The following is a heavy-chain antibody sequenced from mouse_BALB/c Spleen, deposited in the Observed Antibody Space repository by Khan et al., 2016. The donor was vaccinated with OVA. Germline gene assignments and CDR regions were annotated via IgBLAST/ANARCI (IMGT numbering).Heavy chain of an antibody. D-gene: IGHD1-1*01. CDR2: VSTGGSYT. CDR1: GFTFSTYG. Sequence: VQLKESGGDLVKPGGSLKLSCAASGFTFSTYGMSWVRQTPDKRPEWVATVSTGGSYTYYPDSVKGRFTISRDNAKNTLYLQMSGLKSEDTAIFYCTRLAYYYDSEGFAYWGQGTLVTVSA. V-gene: IGHV5-6*01. J-gene: IGHJ3*01. CDR3: TRLAYYYDSEGFAY.